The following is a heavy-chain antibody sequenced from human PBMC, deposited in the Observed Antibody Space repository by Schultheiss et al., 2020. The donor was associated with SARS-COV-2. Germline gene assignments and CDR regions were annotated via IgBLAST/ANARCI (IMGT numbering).Heavy chain of an antibody. Sequence: GESLKISCGTSGFSFDDYGMSWVRQGAGKGLEWVAGINWNGGTTDYGDSVKGRFSISRDNAKNSVFLDMKNLRAEDTAVYYCAKDGGPEPYIVATINTGSYYYYGMDVWGQGTTVTVSS. J-gene: IGHJ6*02. D-gene: IGHD5-12*01. V-gene: IGHV3-20*04. CDR1: GFSFDDYG. CDR3: AKDGGPEPYIVATINTGSYYYYGMDV. CDR2: INWNGGTT.